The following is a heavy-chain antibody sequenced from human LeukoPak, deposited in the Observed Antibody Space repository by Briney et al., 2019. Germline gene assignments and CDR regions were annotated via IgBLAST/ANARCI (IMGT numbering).Heavy chain of an antibody. CDR2: IKEDGSDK. J-gene: IGHJ4*02. Sequence: AGGSLRLSCTASGFTLSTYWISWVRQAPGKGLEWVANIKEDGSDKYYVDSVKGRFTISRDNVKNSLYLQMNSLRAENTAVYYCARDRGWLQFDYWGQGTLVTVSS. V-gene: IGHV3-7*03. CDR3: ARDRGWLQFDY. D-gene: IGHD5-24*01. CDR1: GFTLSTYW.